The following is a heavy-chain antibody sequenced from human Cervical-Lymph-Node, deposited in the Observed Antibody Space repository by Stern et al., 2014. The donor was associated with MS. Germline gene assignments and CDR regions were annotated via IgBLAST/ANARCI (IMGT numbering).Heavy chain of an antibody. CDR2: IWYDGSNP. V-gene: IGHV3-33*01. D-gene: IGHD6-13*01. Sequence: VHLVESGGGVVQPGRSLRLSCAASGFSFSRYAMHWVRQAPGKGLEWGALIWYDGSNPYYADSVTGRFPISRDNFKNTLYLQMNSLRAEDTAVYYCASAYSSSHYYFDYWGQGTLVTVSS. CDR1: GFSFSRYA. J-gene: IGHJ4*02. CDR3: ASAYSSSHYYFDY.